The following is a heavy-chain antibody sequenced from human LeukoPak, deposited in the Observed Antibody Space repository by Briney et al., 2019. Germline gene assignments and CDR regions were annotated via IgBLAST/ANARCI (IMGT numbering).Heavy chain of an antibody. V-gene: IGHV3-53*01. CDR1: GVTASNNY. D-gene: IGHD4-17*01. J-gene: IGHJ5*02. CDR3: IVFGDSNH. Sequence: GGSLRLSCAASGVTASNNYMSWVRQAPGKGLEWVSAIHSSGGTYYADSVKGRFTISRDTSKNTLYLQINSLRVEDTAVYYCIVFGDSNHWGQGTLVTVSS. CDR2: IHSSGGT.